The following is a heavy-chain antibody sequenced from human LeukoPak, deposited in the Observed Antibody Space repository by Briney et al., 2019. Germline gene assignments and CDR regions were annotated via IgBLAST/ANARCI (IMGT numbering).Heavy chain of an antibody. V-gene: IGHV1-2*02. CDR3: TRDQTTGYKPFDY. CDR2: INPNSGGT. J-gene: IGHJ4*02. Sequence: ASVKVSCKASGYTFTGYYMHWVRQAPGQGLEWMGWINPNSGGTNYAQKFQGRVTMTSDTSISTAYKELSRLRSDDTAVYYCTRDQTTGYKPFDYWGQGTLVTVSS. CDR1: GYTFTGYY. D-gene: IGHD5-24*01.